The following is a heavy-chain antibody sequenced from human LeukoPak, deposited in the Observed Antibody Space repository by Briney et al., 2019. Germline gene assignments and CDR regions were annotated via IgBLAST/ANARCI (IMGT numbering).Heavy chain of an antibody. CDR3: ARALTPLRDSSAYLYLGY. Sequence: SGTLSLTCTVSGGSVSSFYWSWIRQPAGKGLEWIGRIYTSVSAIYNPSLKSRVTMSVDTSKNQISLKLSSVTAADTAVYYCARALTPLRDSSAYLYLGYWGQGILVTVSS. CDR1: GGSVSSFY. J-gene: IGHJ4*02. V-gene: IGHV4-4*07. D-gene: IGHD3-22*01. CDR2: IYTSVSA.